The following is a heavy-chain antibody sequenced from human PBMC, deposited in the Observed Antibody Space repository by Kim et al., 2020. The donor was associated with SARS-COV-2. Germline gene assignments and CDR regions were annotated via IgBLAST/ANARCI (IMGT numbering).Heavy chain of an antibody. Sequence: TYCPGSVKGRFTISRDNTKNTLYLQKNNLRAEDTAVYFCAKSGQLDYWGQGTLVTVSS. V-gene: IGHV3-23*01. CDR3: AKSGQLDY. CDR2: T. J-gene: IGHJ4*02. D-gene: IGHD5-12*01.